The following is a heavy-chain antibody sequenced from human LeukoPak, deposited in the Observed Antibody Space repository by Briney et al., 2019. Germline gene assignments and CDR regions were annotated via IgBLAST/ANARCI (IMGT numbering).Heavy chain of an antibody. CDR2: ISAYNGNT. CDR1: GYIFTSYG. J-gene: IGHJ3*02. D-gene: IGHD2-15*01. V-gene: IGHV1-18*01. CDR3: ARDLYPRSADDAFDI. Sequence: ASVKVSCKASGYIFTSYGISWVRQAPGQGLEWMGWISAYNGNTNYAQKLQGRVTMTTDTSTSTAYMELRSLRSDDTAVYYCARDLYPRSADDAFDIWGQGTMVTVSS.